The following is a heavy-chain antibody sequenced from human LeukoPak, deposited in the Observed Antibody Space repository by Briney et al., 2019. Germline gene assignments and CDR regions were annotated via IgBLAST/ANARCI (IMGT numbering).Heavy chain of an antibody. CDR2: IYHSGST. J-gene: IGHJ6*03. V-gene: IGHV4-38-2*02. CDR1: GYSISSGYY. CDR3: AQAYYGHMDV. D-gene: IGHD4-17*01. Sequence: SXXXSLTCTVSGYSISSGYYWGWIRQPPGKGLEWIGNIYHSGSTYYNPSLKSRVTISVDTSKNQFSLKLSSVTAADTAVYFCAQAYYGHMDVWGTGTTVTVSS.